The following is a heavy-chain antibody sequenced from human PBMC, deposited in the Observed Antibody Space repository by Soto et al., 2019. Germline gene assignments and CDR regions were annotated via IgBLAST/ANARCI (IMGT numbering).Heavy chain of an antibody. CDR3: ARETGEAGNYYGMDV. CDR2: IIPIFGTA. CDR1: GGTFSSYA. Sequence: QVQLVQSGAEVKKPGSSVKVSCKASGGTFSSYAISWVRQAPGPGLEWMGGIIPIFGTANYAQKFQGRVTITADESTSTDYMGLRSLRSEDTAVYYCARETGEAGNYYGMDVWGQGTTVTVAS. J-gene: IGHJ6*02. V-gene: IGHV1-69*12. D-gene: IGHD3-16*01.